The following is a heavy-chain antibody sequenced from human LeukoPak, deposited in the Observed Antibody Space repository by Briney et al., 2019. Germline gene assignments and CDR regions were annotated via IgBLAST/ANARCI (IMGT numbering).Heavy chain of an antibody. CDR1: GGSISSYY. J-gene: IGHJ3*02. D-gene: IGHD6-19*01. CDR3: ARVGALAGNDAFDI. Sequence: SETLSLTCTVSGGSISSYYWSWIRQPPGKGLEWIGYIYYSGNTNYNPSLKSRATISVDKSKDQFSLKLSSVTAADTAVYYCARVGALAGNDAFDIWGQGTMVTVSS. V-gene: IGHV4-59*12. CDR2: IYYSGNT.